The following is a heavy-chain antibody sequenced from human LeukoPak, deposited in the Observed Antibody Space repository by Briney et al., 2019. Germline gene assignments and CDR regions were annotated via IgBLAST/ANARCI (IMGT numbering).Heavy chain of an antibody. CDR2: IYYSGST. CDR3: VRDYGRPWGDNWYFDL. V-gene: IGHV4-59*01. J-gene: IGHJ2*01. D-gene: IGHD3-16*01. Sequence: PSETLSLTCTVSGGSISSYYWSWIRQPPGKGLEWIGYIYYSGSTNYNPSLKSRVTISVDTSKNQFSLKLSSVTAADTAVYYCVRDYGRPWGDNWYFDLWGRGTLVTVSS. CDR1: GGSISSYY.